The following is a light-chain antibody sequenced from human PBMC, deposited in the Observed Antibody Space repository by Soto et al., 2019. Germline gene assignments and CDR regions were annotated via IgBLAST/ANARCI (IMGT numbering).Light chain of an antibody. CDR3: QQYYSYPIT. CDR2: AAS. Sequence: IQMTQSPSSLSASLGDRFTITCRASQGISSYLAWYQQKPGKAPKLLIYAASTLQSGVPSRFSGSGSGTDFTLTISCLQSEDFATYYCQQYYSYPITFGQGTRLEI. V-gene: IGKV1-8*01. CDR1: QGISSY. J-gene: IGKJ5*01.